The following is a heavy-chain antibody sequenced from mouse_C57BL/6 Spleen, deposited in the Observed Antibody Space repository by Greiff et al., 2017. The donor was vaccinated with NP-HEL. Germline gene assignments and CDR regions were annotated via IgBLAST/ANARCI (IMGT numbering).Heavy chain of an antibody. CDR3: TRDEDNWFAY. CDR2: ISSGGDYI. Sequence: EVQGVESGEGLVKPGGSLKLSCAASGFTFSSYAMSWVRQTPEKRLEWVAYISSGGDYIYYADTVKGRFTISRDNARNTLYLQMSSLKSEDTAMYYCTRDEDNWFAYWGQGTLVTVSA. J-gene: IGHJ3*01. V-gene: IGHV5-9-1*02. CDR1: GFTFSSYA.